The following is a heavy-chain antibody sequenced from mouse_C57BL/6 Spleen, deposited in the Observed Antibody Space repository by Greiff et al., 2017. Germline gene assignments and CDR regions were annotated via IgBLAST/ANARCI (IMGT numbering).Heavy chain of an antibody. D-gene: IGHD4-1*01. V-gene: IGHV4-1*01. Sequence: EVTLMESGGGLVQPGGSLKLSCAASGIDFSRYWMSWVRRAPGKGLEWIGEINPDSSTINYAPSLKDKFIISRDNAKNTLYLQMSKVRSEDTALYYCASNRDDSYYFDYWGQGTTLTVSS. CDR1: GIDFSRYW. CDR3: ASNRDDSYYFDY. J-gene: IGHJ2*01. CDR2: INPDSSTI.